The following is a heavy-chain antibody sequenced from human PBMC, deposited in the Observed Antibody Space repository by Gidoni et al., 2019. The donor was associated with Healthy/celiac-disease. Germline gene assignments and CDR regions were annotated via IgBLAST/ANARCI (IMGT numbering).Heavy chain of an antibody. CDR1: GFTFSSYA. J-gene: IGHJ6*04. Sequence: QVQLVESGGGVVQPGRSLRLSCAASGFTFSSYAMHWVRQAPGKGLEWVAVISYDGSNKYYADSVKGRFTISRDNSKNTLYLQMNSLRAEDTAVYYCARGNWNDPMGLDVWGKGTTVTVSS. D-gene: IGHD1-1*01. V-gene: IGHV3-30-3*01. CDR3: ARGNWNDPMGLDV. CDR2: ISYDGSNK.